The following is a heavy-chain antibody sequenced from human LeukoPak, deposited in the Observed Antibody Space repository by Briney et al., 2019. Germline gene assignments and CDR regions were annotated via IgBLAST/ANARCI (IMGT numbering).Heavy chain of an antibody. V-gene: IGHV3-7*01. Sequence: GGSLRLSCAGSGFTFSRYWMSWVRQAPGKGPEWVANIKPDGSERYYVDSVKGRFTISKDNAENTLYLRMDSLRADDTAVYYCTRETPLKRGYDYGPLSYWGQGTLVTVSS. CDR1: GFTFSRYW. CDR3: TRETPLKRGYDYGPLSY. D-gene: IGHD5-18*01. J-gene: IGHJ4*02. CDR2: IKPDGSER.